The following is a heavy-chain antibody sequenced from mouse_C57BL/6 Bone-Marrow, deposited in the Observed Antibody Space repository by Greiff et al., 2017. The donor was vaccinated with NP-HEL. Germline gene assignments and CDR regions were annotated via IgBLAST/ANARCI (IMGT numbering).Heavy chain of an antibody. V-gene: IGHV1-82*01. CDR2: IYPGDGDT. D-gene: IGHD1-1*01. CDR1: GYAFSSSW. CDR3: ARTITTVEMDY. Sequence: QVQLKESGPELVKPGASVKISCKASGYAFSSSWMNWVKQRPGKGLEWIGRIYPGDGDTNYNGKFKGKATLTADKSSSTAYMQLSSLTSEDSAVYFCARTITTVEMDYWGQGTSVTVSS. J-gene: IGHJ4*01.